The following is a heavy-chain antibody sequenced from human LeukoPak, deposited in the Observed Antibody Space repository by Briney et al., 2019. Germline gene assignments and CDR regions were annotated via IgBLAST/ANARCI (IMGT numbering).Heavy chain of an antibody. CDR3: AKSYGDYVG. CDR1: GFTFSSYG. D-gene: IGHD4-17*01. J-gene: IGHJ4*02. V-gene: IGHV3-30*18. Sequence: GGSLRLSCAASGFTFSSYGMHWVRQAPGKGLEWVAVISYDGSNKYYADSVKGRFTISRDNSKNTLYLQMNSLRAEDTAVYYCAKSYGDYVGWGQGTLVTVSS. CDR2: ISYDGSNK.